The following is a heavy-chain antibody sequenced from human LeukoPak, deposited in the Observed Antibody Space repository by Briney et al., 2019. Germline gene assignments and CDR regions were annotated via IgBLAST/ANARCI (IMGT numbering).Heavy chain of an antibody. D-gene: IGHD3-22*01. CDR2: ISSSGSTI. J-gene: IGHJ1*01. CDR3: ARHDYYDSSGPTYLQH. V-gene: IGHV3-48*03. CDR1: GFTFSSYE. Sequence: GGSLRLSCAASGFTFSSYEMNWVRQAPGKGLEWVSYISSSGSTIYYADSVKGRFTISRDNAKNSLYLQMNSLRAEDTAVYYCARHDYYDSSGPTYLQHWGQGTLVTVSS.